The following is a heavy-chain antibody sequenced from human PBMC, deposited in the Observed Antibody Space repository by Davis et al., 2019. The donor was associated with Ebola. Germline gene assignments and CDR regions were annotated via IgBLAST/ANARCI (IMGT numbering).Heavy chain of an antibody. CDR3: ATLPGGRGMDV. CDR2: VKQDGSDT. CDR1: GFIVSGYY. V-gene: IGHV3-7*01. D-gene: IGHD3-10*01. J-gene: IGHJ6*02. Sequence: GGSLRLSCEASGFIVSGYYMNWVRQAPGKGLEWVANVKQDGSDTYYVDSVKGRFIISRDNTKNSIYLEMNDLRVDDTAVYYCATLPGGRGMDVWGQGTTVTVSS.